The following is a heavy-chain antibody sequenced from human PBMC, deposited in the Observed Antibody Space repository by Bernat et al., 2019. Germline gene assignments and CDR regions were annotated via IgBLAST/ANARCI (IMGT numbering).Heavy chain of an antibody. CDR1: GFTFSSYG. D-gene: IGHD2-15*01. Sequence: QVQLVESGGGVVQPGRSLRLSCAASGFTFSSYGMHWVRQAPGKGLEWVAVISYDGSNKYYADSVKGRFTISRDNSKNTLYLQMNSLRAEDTAVYYFAKDTMRGYCSGGSCYSENDYWGQGTLVTVSS. J-gene: IGHJ4*02. CDR3: AKDTMRGYCSGGSCYSENDY. CDR2: ISYDGSNK. V-gene: IGHV3-30*18.